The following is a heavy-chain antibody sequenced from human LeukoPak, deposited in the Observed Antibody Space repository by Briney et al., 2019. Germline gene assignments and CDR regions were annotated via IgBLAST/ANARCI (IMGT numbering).Heavy chain of an antibody. D-gene: IGHD3-22*01. CDR1: GGSFSGYY. Sequence: SETLSLTCAVYGGSFSGYYWSWIRQPPGKGLEWIGEINHSGSTNYNPSLKSRVAISVDTSKNQFSLKLSSVTAADTAVYYCARRAYYESTRYYPRYFDYWGQGTLVTVSS. J-gene: IGHJ4*02. V-gene: IGHV4-34*01. CDR2: INHSGST. CDR3: ARRAYYESTRYYPRYFDY.